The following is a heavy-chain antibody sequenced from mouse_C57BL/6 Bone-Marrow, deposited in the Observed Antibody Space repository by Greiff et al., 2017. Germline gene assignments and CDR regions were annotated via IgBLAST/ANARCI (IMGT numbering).Heavy chain of an antibody. Sequence: VKLMESGPELVKPGASVKISCKASGYEFSSSWMNWVKQRPGKGLEWIGRIYPGDGDTNYNGKFKGKATLTADKSSSTAYMQLSSLTSEDSAVYFCAPGTNYWGQGTTLTVSS. CDR2: IYPGDGDT. D-gene: IGHD4-1*01. V-gene: IGHV1-82*01. J-gene: IGHJ2*01. CDR1: GYEFSSSW. CDR3: APGTNY.